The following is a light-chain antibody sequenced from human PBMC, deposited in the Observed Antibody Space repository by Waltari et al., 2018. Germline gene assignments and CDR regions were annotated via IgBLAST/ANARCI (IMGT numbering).Light chain of an antibody. Sequence: DIQMTQSPSSLSASVGARVTITCRASQSINTYLNWYQQKPGSAPKVLIYIASNLQTGVPSRFSGSGSGTVFTLTISSLEPEDFATYYCQQTYTTPPTFGQGTKLEIK. CDR2: IAS. V-gene: IGKV1-39*01. J-gene: IGKJ2*01. CDR1: QSINTY. CDR3: QQTYTTPPT.